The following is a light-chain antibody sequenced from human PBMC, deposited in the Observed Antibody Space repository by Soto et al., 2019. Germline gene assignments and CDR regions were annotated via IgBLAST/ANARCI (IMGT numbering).Light chain of an antibody. CDR2: EVS. CDR1: QSLLYSNGKTF. V-gene: IGKV2D-29*01. Sequence: DLVLTQTPLSLSVTPGQPVSISCKSSQSLLYSNGKTFLYWYVQRPGQPPQLLIYEVSNRFSGVPDRFSGNGSGTDFTLKISRVEAEDVGVYYCMQIIQLPLTFGGGTKVEIK. CDR3: MQIIQLPLT. J-gene: IGKJ4*01.